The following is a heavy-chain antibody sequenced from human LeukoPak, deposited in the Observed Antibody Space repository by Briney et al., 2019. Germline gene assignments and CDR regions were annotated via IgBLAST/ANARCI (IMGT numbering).Heavy chain of an antibody. J-gene: IGHJ4*02. CDR3: ARDLEGYCSGGTCYFDY. CDR2: INTNSGGT. V-gene: IGHV1-2*02. D-gene: IGHD2-15*01. Sequence: ASVKVSCKASGYTFTGYYMHGVRQAPGQRLEWMGWINTNSGGTNYAQKFQGRVTMIRDTSISTAYMELSSLRSDDTAVYYCARDLEGYCSGGTCYFDYWGQGTLVTVSS. CDR1: GYTFTGYY.